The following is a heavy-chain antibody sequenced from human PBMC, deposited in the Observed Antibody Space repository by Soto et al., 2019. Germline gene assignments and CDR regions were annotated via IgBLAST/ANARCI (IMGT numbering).Heavy chain of an antibody. V-gene: IGHV3-30-3*01. Sequence: GLLRLSGAAAGFNFSSYATHWVRQAPGKGLEWVAVISYDGSNKYYADSVKGRFTLSRDTSQKTLYLQMNNLRGEDTAVYFCTKSRRSVLMVYGFGGMDVWGRGTTVTVSS. CDR3: TKSRRSVLMVYGFGGMDV. D-gene: IGHD2-8*01. CDR2: ISYDGSNK. J-gene: IGHJ6*02. CDR1: GFNFSSYA.